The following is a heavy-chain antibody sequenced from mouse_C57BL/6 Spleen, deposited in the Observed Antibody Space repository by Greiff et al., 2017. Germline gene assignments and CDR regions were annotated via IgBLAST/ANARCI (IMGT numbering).Heavy chain of an antibody. D-gene: IGHD2-4*01. V-gene: IGHV5-16*01. Sequence: EVHLVESEGGLVQPGSSMKLSCTASGFTFSDYYMAWVRQVPEKGLEWVANINYDGSSTYYLDSLKSRFIISRDNAKNILYLQMSSLKSEDTATYYCARAIYYDYDDAGHYWYFDIWGTGTTVTVSS. CDR2: INYDGSST. CDR1: GFTFSDYY. J-gene: IGHJ1*03. CDR3: ARAIYYDYDDAGHYWYFDI.